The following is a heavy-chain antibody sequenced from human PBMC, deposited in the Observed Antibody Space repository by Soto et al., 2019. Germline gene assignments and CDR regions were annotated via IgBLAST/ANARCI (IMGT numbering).Heavy chain of an antibody. V-gene: IGHV3-48*02. CDR1: GFTFSSYS. CDR3: ARDSMVRGVIKHNWFDP. D-gene: IGHD3-10*01. CDR2: ISSSSSTI. J-gene: IGHJ5*02. Sequence: GGSLRLSCAASGFTFSSYSMNWVRQAPGKGLEWVSYISSSSSTIYYADSVKGRFTIYRDNAKNSLYLKMNSLRDEDTAVYYCARDSMVRGVIKHNWFDPWGQGTLVTVSS.